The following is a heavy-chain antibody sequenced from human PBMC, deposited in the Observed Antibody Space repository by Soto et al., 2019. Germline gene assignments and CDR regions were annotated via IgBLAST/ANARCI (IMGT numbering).Heavy chain of an antibody. Sequence: QVQLVESGGGVVQPGGSLRLSCAASGFTFSGYAMHWVRQAPVKGLEWVAIIYYDGSNKFYADSVKGRFTISRDNSKNKLSLQMNSLRAADKVVYYCARRTGSGSSGGYGMDFWGQGTTVTVSS. CDR3: ARRTGSGSSGGYGMDF. CDR2: IYYDGSNK. J-gene: IGHJ6*02. D-gene: IGHD2-15*01. CDR1: GFTFSGYA. V-gene: IGHV3-33*01.